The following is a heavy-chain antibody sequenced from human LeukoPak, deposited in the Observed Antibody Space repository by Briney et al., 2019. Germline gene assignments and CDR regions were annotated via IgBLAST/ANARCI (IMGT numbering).Heavy chain of an antibody. J-gene: IGHJ5*02. D-gene: IGHD6-19*01. CDR3: ARDFPVARTENWFDP. CDR2: ISAYNGNT. Sequence: ASVNVSCKASGYTFTSYGISWVRQAPGQGLEWMGWISAYNGNTNYAQKLQGRVTMTTDTSTSTAYMELRSLRSDDTAVYYCARDFPVARTENWFDPWGQGTLVTVSS. V-gene: IGHV1-18*01. CDR1: GYTFTSYG.